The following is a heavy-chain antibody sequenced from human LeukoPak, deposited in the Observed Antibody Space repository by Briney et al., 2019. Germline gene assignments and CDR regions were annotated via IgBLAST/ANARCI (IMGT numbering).Heavy chain of an antibody. CDR2: ISGSGGST. CDR1: GFTFSSYA. CDR3: AQSVYYYDSSGPEGY. Sequence: GGSLRLSCAASGFTFSSYAMSWVRQAPGKGLEWVSAISGSGGSTYYADSVKGRFTTSRDNSKNTLYLQMNSLRAEDTAVYYCAQSVYYYDSSGPEGYWGQGTLVTVSS. V-gene: IGHV3-23*01. J-gene: IGHJ4*02. D-gene: IGHD3-22*01.